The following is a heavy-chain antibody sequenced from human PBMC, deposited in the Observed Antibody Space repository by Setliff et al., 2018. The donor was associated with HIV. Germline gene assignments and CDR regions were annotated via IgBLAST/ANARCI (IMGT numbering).Heavy chain of an antibody. CDR3: ANLWELGA. V-gene: IGHV1-2*02. D-gene: IGHD3-16*01. J-gene: IGHJ5*02. CDR1: GYTFSAYY. CDR2: MNPNSGDT. Sequence: ASVKVSCKTSGYTFSAYYMHWVRQAPGQGLEWMGWMNPNSGDTKSAQKFQGRVTMTRDTSISTAYMELSRLRDEDTAVYLCANLWELGAWGQGTLVTVSS.